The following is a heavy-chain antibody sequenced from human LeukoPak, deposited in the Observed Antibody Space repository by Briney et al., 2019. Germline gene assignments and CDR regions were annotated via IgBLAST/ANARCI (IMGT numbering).Heavy chain of an antibody. CDR1: VFTFSSYS. Sequence: GGSLRLSCAASVFTFSSYSMNWVRQAPGKGLEWVSSISSISSYIYYADSLKGRFTISRDNAKNSLYLQMNTLRAEDTAVYYCARVAGDILTGYYPDYWGQGTLVTVSS. J-gene: IGHJ4*02. D-gene: IGHD3-9*01. V-gene: IGHV3-21*01. CDR2: ISSISSYI. CDR3: ARVAGDILTGYYPDY.